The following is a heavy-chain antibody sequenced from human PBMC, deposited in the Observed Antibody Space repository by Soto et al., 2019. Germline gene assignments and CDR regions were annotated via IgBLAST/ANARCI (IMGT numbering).Heavy chain of an antibody. J-gene: IGHJ6*02. V-gene: IGHV3-30*18. CDR2: ISYDGSNK. CDR1: GFTFSSYG. CDR3: AKVAVAGTKYYYYYGMDV. D-gene: IGHD6-19*01. Sequence: QVQLVESGGGVVQPGRSLRLSCAASGFTFSSYGMHWVRQAPGKGLEWVAVISYDGSNKYYADSVKGRFTISRDNSKNTLYLPMNSLRAEDTAVYYCAKVAVAGTKYYYYYGMDVWGQGTTVTVSS.